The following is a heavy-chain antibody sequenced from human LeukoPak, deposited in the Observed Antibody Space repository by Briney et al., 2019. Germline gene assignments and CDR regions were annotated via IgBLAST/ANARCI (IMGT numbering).Heavy chain of an antibody. CDR1: GFIFSNFG. CDR2: ISESGNNR. D-gene: IGHD5/OR15-5a*01. V-gene: IGHV3-23*01. Sequence: SGGSLRLSCAASGFIFSNFGMSWVRQAPRKGLEWVSGISESGNNRHYADSVKGRFTISRDNSKNTLYFQLNNLRAVDTAVYYCAKQLSNPQGDWGQGTLVTVSS. CDR3: AKQLSNPQGD. J-gene: IGHJ4*02.